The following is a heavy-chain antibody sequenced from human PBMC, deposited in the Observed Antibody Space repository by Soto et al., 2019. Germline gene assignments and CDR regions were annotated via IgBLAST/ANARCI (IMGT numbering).Heavy chain of an antibody. CDR2: INAGNGNT. J-gene: IGHJ4*02. V-gene: IGHV1-3*01. CDR3: ARVSSKVATIYYFDY. CDR1: GYTFTSYA. Sequence: GASVKVSCKASGYTFTSYAMHWVHQAPGQRLEWMGWINAGNGNTKYSQKFQGRVTITRDTSASTAYMELSSLRSEDTAVYYCARVSSKVATIYYFDYWGQGTLVTVSS. D-gene: IGHD5-12*01.